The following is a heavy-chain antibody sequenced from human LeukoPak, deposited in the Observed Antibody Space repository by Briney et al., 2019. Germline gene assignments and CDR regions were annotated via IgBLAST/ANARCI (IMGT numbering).Heavy chain of an antibody. Sequence: SETLSLTCTVSTDSISSGNYYWGWVRQSPGQGLEWIGSIVSGGSTYHNPSLKSRVTMSIDTSNNQFSLKLSFVTAADTAVYYCARFSSGWYSGDYWGQGTLVTVSS. V-gene: IGHV4-39*01. CDR3: ARFSSGWYSGDY. J-gene: IGHJ4*02. CDR1: TDSISSGNYY. D-gene: IGHD6-19*01. CDR2: IVSGGST.